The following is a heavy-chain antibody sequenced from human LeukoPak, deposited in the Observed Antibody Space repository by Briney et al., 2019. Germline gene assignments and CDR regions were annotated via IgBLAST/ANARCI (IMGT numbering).Heavy chain of an antibody. CDR3: AKPARTDYTDY. CDR2: IRYDGSTK. Sequence: GGSLRLSCAASGFTFSSYGMHWVRQAPDKGLEWVAFIRYDGSTKDYADSVKGRFTVSRDNSKNTLFLQMNSLRAEDTAVYYCAKPARTDYTDYWGQGALVTVSS. V-gene: IGHV3-30*02. D-gene: IGHD1-14*01. CDR1: GFTFSSYG. J-gene: IGHJ4*02.